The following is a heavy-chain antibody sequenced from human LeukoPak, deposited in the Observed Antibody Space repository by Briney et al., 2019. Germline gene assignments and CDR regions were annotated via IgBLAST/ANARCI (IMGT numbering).Heavy chain of an antibody. D-gene: IGHD3-10*01. CDR3: ARDNGNEDYYYGSGSPRGWNWYFDL. V-gene: IGHV1-18*01. J-gene: IGHJ2*01. CDR2: LSAYNGNT. Sequence: GASVKVSCKASGYTFTSYGISWVRQAPGQGLEWMGWLSAYNGNTNYAQKLQGRVTMTTDTSTSTAYMELRSLRSDDTAVYYCARDNGNEDYYYGSGSPRGWNWYFDLWGRGTLVTVSS. CDR1: GYTFTSYG.